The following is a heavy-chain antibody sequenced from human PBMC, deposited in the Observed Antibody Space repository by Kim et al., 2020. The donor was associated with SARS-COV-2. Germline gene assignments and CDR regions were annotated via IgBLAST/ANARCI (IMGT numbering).Heavy chain of an antibody. CDR2: IYYSGST. Sequence: SETLSLTCTVSGGSISSYYWSWIRQPPGKGLEWIGYIYYSGSTNYNPSLKSRVTISVDTSKNQFSLQLSSVTAADTAVYYCARVLWVRGVIITRAFDIWGQGTMVTVSS. D-gene: IGHD3-10*01. J-gene: IGHJ3*02. CDR3: ARVLWVRGVIITRAFDI. V-gene: IGHV4-59*01. CDR1: GGSISSYY.